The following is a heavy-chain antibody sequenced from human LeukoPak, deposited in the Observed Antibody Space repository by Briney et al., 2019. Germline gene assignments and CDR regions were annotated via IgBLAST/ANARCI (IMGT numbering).Heavy chain of an antibody. J-gene: IGHJ4*02. CDR2: INPSGGST. V-gene: IGHV1-46*01. CDR1: VYTFTSYY. CDR3: ARVVARGTLSGCSDY. D-gene: IGHD6-19*01. Sequence: ASVKVSCKSSVYTFTSYYMHWVRQAPGQGLEWMGIINPSGGSTSYAQKFQGRVTMTRDTSTSTVHMELSSLRSEDTAVYYCARVVARGTLSGCSDYWGQGTLVTVSS.